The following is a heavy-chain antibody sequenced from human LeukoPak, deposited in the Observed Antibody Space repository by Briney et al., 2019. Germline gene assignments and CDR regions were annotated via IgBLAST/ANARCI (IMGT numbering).Heavy chain of an antibody. CDR2: IYHSGST. D-gene: IGHD3-9*01. CDR3: AGGKYYDILTGYYIRDY. V-gene: IGHV4-30-2*01. J-gene: IGHJ4*02. CDR1: GGSISSGGYS. Sequence: PSETLSLTCAVSGGSISSGGYSWSWLRQPPGQGLEWIGYIYHSGSTYYNPSLKSRVTISVDRSKNQFSLKLSSVTAADTAVYYCAGGKYYDILTGYYIRDYWGQGTLVTVSS.